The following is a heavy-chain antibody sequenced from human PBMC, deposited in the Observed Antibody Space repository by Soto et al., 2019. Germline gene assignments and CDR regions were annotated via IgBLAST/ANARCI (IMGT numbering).Heavy chain of an antibody. Sequence: QVQLVESGGGVVQPGRSLRLSCAASGFTFTAYGMHWVRQAPGKGLEWVAVISYDGSKKFHADSVEGRFTIFRDNFKNTLYLEMNSLRVEDTAMYYCAKDHGDWNDAPRDSWGQGILVTVSS. V-gene: IGHV3-30*18. CDR2: ISYDGSKK. CDR1: GFTFTAYG. D-gene: IGHD1-1*01. J-gene: IGHJ4*02. CDR3: AKDHGDWNDAPRDS.